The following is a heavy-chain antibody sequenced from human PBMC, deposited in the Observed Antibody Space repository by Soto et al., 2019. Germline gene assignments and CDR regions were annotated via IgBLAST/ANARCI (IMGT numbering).Heavy chain of an antibody. V-gene: IGHV4-39*01. J-gene: IGHJ5*02. CDR3: ARHEAAATAYNWFDP. CDR2: IYYSGST. CDR1: GGSISSSSYY. D-gene: IGHD6-13*01. Sequence: SETLSLTCTVSGGSISSSSYYWGWIRQPPGKGLEWIGSIYYSGSTYYNPSLKSRVTISVDTSKNQFSLKLSSVTAADTAVYYCARHEAAATAYNWFDPWGQGTLVTVSS.